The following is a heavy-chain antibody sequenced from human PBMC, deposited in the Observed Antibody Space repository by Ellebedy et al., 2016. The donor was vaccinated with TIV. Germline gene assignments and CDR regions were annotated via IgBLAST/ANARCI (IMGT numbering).Heavy chain of an antibody. CDR2: LYGDDRA. Sequence: PGGSLRLSCAASGFTVSSNYMSWVRQAPGKGPEWVSILYGDDRAFYSAAVEGRFFISRDNSQNMLYLQMNSLGVEDTAVYFCARDVRPNIGNFWGQGTLVTVSS. V-gene: IGHV3-66*01. CDR3: ARDVRPNIGNF. CDR1: GFTVSSNY. J-gene: IGHJ4*02. D-gene: IGHD2/OR15-2a*01.